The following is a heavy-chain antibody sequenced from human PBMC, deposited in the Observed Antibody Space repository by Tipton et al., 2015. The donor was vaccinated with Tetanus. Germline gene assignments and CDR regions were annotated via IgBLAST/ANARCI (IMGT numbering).Heavy chain of an antibody. J-gene: IGHJ4*02. Sequence: TLSLTCSVTGGSITSGTPYWGWVRQPPGKGLEWVGSIYPYSGSTDYNPSLRSRVSISVDTSNDQFSLRLTSVTAADTAIYYCARFSYDSGGFYPYFDYWGRGTLVTVSS. V-gene: IGHV4-39*07. D-gene: IGHD3-22*01. CDR1: GGSITSGTPY. CDR2: IYPYSGST. CDR3: ARFSYDSGGFYPYFDY.